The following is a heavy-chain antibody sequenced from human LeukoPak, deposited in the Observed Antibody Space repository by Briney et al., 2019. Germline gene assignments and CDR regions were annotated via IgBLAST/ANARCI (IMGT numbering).Heavy chain of an antibody. J-gene: IGHJ4*02. CDR3: AKDRPNIVVVPAATPLDY. Sequence: GGSLRLSFAASGFTFSSYGMHWVRPAPGKGLEWVAFIRYDGSNKYYADSVKGRFTISRDNYKNTLYLQMNSLRAEDTAVYYCAKDRPNIVVVPAATPLDYWGQGTLVTVSS. CDR2: IRYDGSNK. V-gene: IGHV3-30*02. CDR1: GFTFSSYG. D-gene: IGHD2-2*01.